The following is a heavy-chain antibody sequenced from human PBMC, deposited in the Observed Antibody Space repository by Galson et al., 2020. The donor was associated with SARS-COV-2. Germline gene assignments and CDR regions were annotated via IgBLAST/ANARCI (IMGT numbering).Heavy chain of an antibody. CDR2: IRGSVSST. J-gene: IGHJ4*02. D-gene: IGHD3-16*02. Sequence: GESLKISCAASGFPFSSYALNWVRPAPEKGLEWVSTIRGSVSSTYYADSVKGRFTIYRYTSKNMVFLQMNSLRADDTAVYYCAKGYFGYHTFFDYWGQGALVTVSS. CDR3: AKGYFGYHTFFDY. V-gene: IGHV3-23*01. CDR1: GFPFSSYA.